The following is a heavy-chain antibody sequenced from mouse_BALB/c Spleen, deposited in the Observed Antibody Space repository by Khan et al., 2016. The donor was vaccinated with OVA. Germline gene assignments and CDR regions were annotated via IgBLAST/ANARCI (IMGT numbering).Heavy chain of an antibody. CDR2: IYPGNGNT. CDR3: TSSGIGSVAF. J-gene: IGHJ3*01. V-gene: IGHV1-77*01. D-gene: IGHD2-14*01. CDR1: GYSFTDYY. Sequence: QVQLKQSGAELARPGASVKLSCKASGYSFTDYYINWVKQRTGQGLEWIGDIYPGNGNTNYNEKFKGKATLTADKSSSTAFMHLSSLTSDDSAVYFCTSSGIGSVAFWGQGTLVTVSA.